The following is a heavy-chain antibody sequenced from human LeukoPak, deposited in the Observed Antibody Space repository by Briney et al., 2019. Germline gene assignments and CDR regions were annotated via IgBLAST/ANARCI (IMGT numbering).Heavy chain of an antibody. CDR2: IRSKAYGGTT. CDR1: GFTFGDYA. CDR3: TRSGGLLWFGELFYDDY. V-gene: IGHV3-49*04. J-gene: IGHJ4*02. D-gene: IGHD3-10*01. Sequence: GGSLRLSCTASGFTFGDYAMSWVRQAPGKGLEWVGFIRSKAYGGTTEYAASVKGRFTISRDDSKSIAYLQMNNLKTEDTAVYYCTRSGGLLWFGELFYDDYWGQGTLVTVSS.